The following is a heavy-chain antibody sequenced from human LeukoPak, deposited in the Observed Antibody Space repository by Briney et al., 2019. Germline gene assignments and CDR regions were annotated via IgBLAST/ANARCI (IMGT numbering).Heavy chain of an antibody. CDR1: GFTFSSYG. CDR2: IWYDGSNK. Sequence: GGSLRLSCAASGFTFSSYGMHWVRQAPGKGLEWVAVIWYDGSNKYYADSVKGRFTISRDNSKNTLYLQMNSLRAEDTAVYYCARDEVKYNGGWSRDYFDYWGQGTLVTVSS. V-gene: IGHV3-33*01. J-gene: IGHJ4*02. CDR3: ARDEVKYNGGWSRDYFDY. D-gene: IGHD6-19*01.